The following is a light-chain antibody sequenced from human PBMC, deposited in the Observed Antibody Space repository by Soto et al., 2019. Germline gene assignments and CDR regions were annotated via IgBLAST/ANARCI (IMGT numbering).Light chain of an antibody. J-gene: IGKJ1*01. V-gene: IGKV3-20*01. Sequence: ESVFTQSPGTLSLSPGEIAPLSCRASQSVSTSYLACYKQKPGQAPRLLIYGASSRATGIPGRFSGIGSGTEFTLTISRLEPEDFALDYCQHYGSSGTFGQGTKVDI. CDR2: GAS. CDR1: QSVSTSY. CDR3: QHYGSSGT.